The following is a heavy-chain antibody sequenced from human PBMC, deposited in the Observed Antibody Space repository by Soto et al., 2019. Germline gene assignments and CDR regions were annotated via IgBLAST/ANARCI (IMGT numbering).Heavy chain of an antibody. D-gene: IGHD6-6*01. Sequence: QVQLQESGPGLVKPSETLSLTCTVSGGSVSSGSYYWSWIRQPPGKGLEWSGYIYYSGSTNYNPSLKSRVTISVDTSKNQFSLKLSSVTAADTAVYYCARAEYSSLNWFDPWGQVTLVTVSS. CDR2: IYYSGST. J-gene: IGHJ5*02. CDR1: GGSVSSGSYY. V-gene: IGHV4-61*01. CDR3: ARAEYSSLNWFDP.